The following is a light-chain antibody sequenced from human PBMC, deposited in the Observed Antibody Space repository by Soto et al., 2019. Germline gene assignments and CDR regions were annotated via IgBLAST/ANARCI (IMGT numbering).Light chain of an antibody. CDR2: GAS. CDR3: QQRSNWPPLT. CDR1: QSVNSY. Sequence: EIVLTQSPATLSMSPGERGTLSCRASQSVNSYLAWYQHKPGQAPRLLIYGASNRATGIPARFSGSGSGTDFTLTISSLEPEDFAVYDCQQRSNWPPLTFGQGTRLEIK. J-gene: IGKJ5*01. V-gene: IGKV3-11*01.